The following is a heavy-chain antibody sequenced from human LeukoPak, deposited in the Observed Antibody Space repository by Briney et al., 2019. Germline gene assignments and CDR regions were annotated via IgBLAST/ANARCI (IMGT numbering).Heavy chain of an antibody. J-gene: IGHJ3*02. D-gene: IGHD3-22*01. V-gene: IGHV3-30-3*01. CDR1: GFTFSSYA. CDR2: ISYDGSNK. CDR3: ARSSSGYYFSDAFDI. Sequence: PGRSLRLSCAASGFTFSSYAMHWVRQAPGKGLEWVAVISYDGSNKYYADSVKGRFTISRDNSKNTLYLQMNSLRAEDTAVYYCARSSSGYYFSDAFDIWGQGTMVTVSS.